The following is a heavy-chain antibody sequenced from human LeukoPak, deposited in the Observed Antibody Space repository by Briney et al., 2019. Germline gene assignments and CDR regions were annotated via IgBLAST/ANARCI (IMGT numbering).Heavy chain of an antibody. Sequence: SETLSLTCTVSGGSISTYSYYWGWIRQPPGKGLEWIGSIYYSGSTYYNPSLQSRVTISIDTSKNQFSLKLSSVTAADTTVYYCAGGRGYYFDYWGQGTLVTVSS. CDR1: GGSISTYSYY. CDR2: IYYSGST. D-gene: IGHD1-26*01. CDR3: AGGRGYYFDY. J-gene: IGHJ4*02. V-gene: IGHV4-39*01.